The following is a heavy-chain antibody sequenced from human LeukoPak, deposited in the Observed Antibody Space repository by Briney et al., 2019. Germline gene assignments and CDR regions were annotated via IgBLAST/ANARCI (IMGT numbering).Heavy chain of an antibody. Sequence: SETLSLTCTVSGGSISSYYWSWIRQPPGKGLEWIGYIYYSGSTNYNPSLKRRVTISVDTSKNQFSLKLSSVTAADTAVYYCAGGISGSYYGDAFDIWGQGTMVTVSS. V-gene: IGHV4-59*08. D-gene: IGHD1-26*01. CDR2: IYYSGST. J-gene: IGHJ3*02. CDR1: GGSISSYY. CDR3: AGGISGSYYGDAFDI.